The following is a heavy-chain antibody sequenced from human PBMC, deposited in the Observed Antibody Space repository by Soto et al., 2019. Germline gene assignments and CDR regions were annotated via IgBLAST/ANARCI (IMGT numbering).Heavy chain of an antibody. CDR1: GYTFTAYY. CDR3: ARGDFNRSGIYNAGWFAP. D-gene: IGHD3-22*01. CDR2: INPNSGGT. Sequence: QVQLVQYGAEVKKPGASVKVSCKASGYTFTAYYMHWLRQAPGQGLEWMGWINPNSGGTNYAQRFQGRVTVTNDTSISTTYMELSSLGSDDTAVYYCARGDFNRSGIYNAGWFAPWGQGTLVTVSS. J-gene: IGHJ5*02. V-gene: IGHV1-2*02.